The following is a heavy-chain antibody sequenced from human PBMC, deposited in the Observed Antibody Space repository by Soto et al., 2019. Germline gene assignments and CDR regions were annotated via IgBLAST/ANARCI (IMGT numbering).Heavy chain of an antibody. CDR3: ARDGGRHSGGIDY. CDR1: GGTFSSYS. J-gene: IGHJ4*02. Sequence: QVQLVQSGAEVKKPGSSVKVSCKASGGTFSSYSINWVRQAPGQGLEWMGEIIPIFGTANYAQKFQGRVMITAVESTSTAYMELSSLSSEDAAVYYCARDGGRHSGGIDYWGQGTLVTVSS. V-gene: IGHV1-69*01. D-gene: IGHD1-26*01. CDR2: IIPIFGTA.